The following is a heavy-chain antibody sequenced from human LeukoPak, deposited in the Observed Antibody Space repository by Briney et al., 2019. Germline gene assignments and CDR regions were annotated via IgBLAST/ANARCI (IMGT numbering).Heavy chain of an antibody. CDR1: GLTFSRYG. D-gene: IGHD4-11*01. CDR2: IRYDGSYK. CDR3: AKDPPSPDPYSNCLFDY. Sequence: PGGSLRLSCAASGLTFSRYGMHWVRQAPGKGLEWVAYIRYDGSYKHYADSVKGRFTISRDNSKNTLYLQMNSLRGEDTAVYYCAKDPPSPDPYSNCLFDYWGQGTLVTVSS. V-gene: IGHV3-30*02. J-gene: IGHJ4*02.